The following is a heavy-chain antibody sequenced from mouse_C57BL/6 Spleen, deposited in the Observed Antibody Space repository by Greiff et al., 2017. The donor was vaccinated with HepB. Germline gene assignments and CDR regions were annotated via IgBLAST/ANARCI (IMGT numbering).Heavy chain of an antibody. V-gene: IGHV5-17*01. Sequence: EVQLVESGGGLVKPGGSLKLSCAASGFTFSDYGMHWVRQAPEKGLEWVAYISSGSSTIYYADTVKGRFTISRDNAKNTLFLQMTSLRSEDTAMYYCARGRAYYSNYVDYWGQGTTLTVSS. CDR2: ISSGSSTI. CDR1: GFTFSDYG. CDR3: ARGRAYYSNYVDY. J-gene: IGHJ2*01. D-gene: IGHD2-5*01.